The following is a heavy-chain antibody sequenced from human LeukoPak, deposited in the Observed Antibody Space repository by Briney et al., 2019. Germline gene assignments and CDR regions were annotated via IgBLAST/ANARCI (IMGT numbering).Heavy chain of an antibody. J-gene: IGHJ4*02. Sequence: GGSLRLSCVASGFTFSSYWMNWVRQAPGKGLEWVANIKQDGSERYHVDSLEGRFTISRDNAKNSLYLQMNSLRAEDTAVYYCARGRFESNGDYDYWGQGTLVTVSS. CDR2: IKQDGSER. D-gene: IGHD4-11*01. V-gene: IGHV3-7*01. CDR1: GFTFSSYW. CDR3: ARGRFESNGDYDY.